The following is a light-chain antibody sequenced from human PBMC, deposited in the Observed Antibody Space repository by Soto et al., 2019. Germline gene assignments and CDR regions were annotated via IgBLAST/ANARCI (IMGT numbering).Light chain of an antibody. CDR3: QSHSGNDYI. V-gene: IGLV6-57*04. Sequence: NFMLTQPHSVSESPGKTVTISCTRSSGSIATNFVQWYLQRPGSAPTTLIYENDRRPSGVPERFSGSIDRSSNSASLTISGLKIEDEADYYCQSHSGNDYIFGSGTKVTVL. CDR2: END. J-gene: IGLJ1*01. CDR1: SGSIATNF.